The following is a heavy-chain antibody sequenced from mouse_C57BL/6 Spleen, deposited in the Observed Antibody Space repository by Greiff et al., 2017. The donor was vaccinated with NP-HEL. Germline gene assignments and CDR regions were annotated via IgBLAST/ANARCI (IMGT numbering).Heavy chain of an antibody. CDR1: GFTFSDFY. CDR3: ARGSDDYYLDY. Sequence: EVKLVESGGGLVQSGRSLRLSCATSGFTFSDFYMEWVRQAPGKGLEWIAASRNKANDYTTEYSASVKGRFIVSRDTSQSILYLQMNALRDEDTAIYYCARGSDDYYLDYWGQGTTLTVSS. CDR2: SRNKANDYTT. J-gene: IGHJ2*01. V-gene: IGHV7-1*01. D-gene: IGHD2-4*01.